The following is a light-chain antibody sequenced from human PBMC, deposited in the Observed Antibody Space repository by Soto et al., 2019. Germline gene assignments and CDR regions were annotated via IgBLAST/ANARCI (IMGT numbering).Light chain of an antibody. J-gene: IGLJ1*01. Sequence: QSVLTQPPSASGSPGQSVTISCTGTSSDVGGYNYVSWYQQRPGKAPKLIIYEVSKRPSGVPDRFSGSKSGNTASLTVSGLQAEDEADYAGSHYVLGTGTKLTVL. CDR2: EVS. CDR3: SHYV. CDR1: SSDVGGYNY. V-gene: IGLV2-8*01.